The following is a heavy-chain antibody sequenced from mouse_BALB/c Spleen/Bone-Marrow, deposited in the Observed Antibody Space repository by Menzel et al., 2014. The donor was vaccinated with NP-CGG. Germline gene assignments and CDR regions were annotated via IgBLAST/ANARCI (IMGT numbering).Heavy chain of an antibody. V-gene: IGHV4-1*02. J-gene: IGHJ1*01. CDR1: GFAFSRYW. Sequence: DVKLVESGGGLVQLGGSLKLFCAASGFAFSRYWMTWVRQAPGKGLEWIGEINPDSSTINYTPSLKDKFIISRDNAKNALYLKMSKVRSEDTARYYCARPGYDGYQDGWGAGTTVTVSS. CDR3: ARPGYDGYQDG. CDR2: INPDSSTI. D-gene: IGHD1-2*01.